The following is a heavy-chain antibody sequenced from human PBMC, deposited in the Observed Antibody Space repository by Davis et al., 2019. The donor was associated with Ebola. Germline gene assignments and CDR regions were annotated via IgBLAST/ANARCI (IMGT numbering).Heavy chain of an antibody. CDR1: GGSFSGYY. V-gene: IGHV4-34*01. CDR2: INHSGST. J-gene: IGHJ6*02. D-gene: IGHD1-1*01. Sequence: SETLSLTCAVYGGSFSGYYWSWIRQPPGKGLEWIGEINHSGSTNYNPSLKSRVTISVDTSKNQFSLKLSSVTAADTAVYYCAKHRRHDMDVWGQGTTVTVSS. CDR3: AKHRRHDMDV.